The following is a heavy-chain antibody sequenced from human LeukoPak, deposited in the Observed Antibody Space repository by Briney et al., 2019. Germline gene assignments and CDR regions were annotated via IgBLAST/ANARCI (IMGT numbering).Heavy chain of an antibody. J-gene: IGHJ4*02. CDR2: IYSGGST. D-gene: IGHD6-19*01. CDR3: ASGYSSGWLDY. Sequence: GGSLRLSCAASGFTVSSNYMSWVRQAPGKGLEWVLVIYSGGSTYYADSVKGRFTISRDNSKNTLYLQMNSLRAEDTAVYYCASGYSSGWLDYWGQGTLVTVSS. V-gene: IGHV3-66*01. CDR1: GFTVSSNY.